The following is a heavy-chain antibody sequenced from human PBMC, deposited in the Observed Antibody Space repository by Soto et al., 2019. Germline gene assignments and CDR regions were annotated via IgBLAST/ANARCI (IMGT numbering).Heavy chain of an antibody. D-gene: IGHD4-17*01. CDR3: ARASTVTTGSAEYGMDV. CDR2: IYYSGST. Sequence: PSETLSLTCTVSGGSISSYYWSWIRQPPGKGLEWIGYIYYSGSTNYNPSLKSRVTISVDTSKNQFSLKLSSVTAADTAVYYCARASTVTTGSAEYGMDVWGQGTTVTVS. V-gene: IGHV4-59*01. CDR1: GGSISSYY. J-gene: IGHJ6*02.